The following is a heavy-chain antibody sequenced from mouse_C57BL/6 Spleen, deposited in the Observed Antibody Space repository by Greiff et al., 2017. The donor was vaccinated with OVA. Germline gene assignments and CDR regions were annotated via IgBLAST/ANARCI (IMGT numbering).Heavy chain of an antibody. D-gene: IGHD2-2*01. V-gene: IGHV1-64*01. CDR2: IHPNSGST. J-gene: IGHJ2*01. Sequence: QVQLQQPGAELVKPGASVKLSCKASGYTFTSYWMHWVKQRPGQGLEWIGMIHPNSGSTNYNEKFKSKATLTVDKSSSTAYMQLSSLTSEDSAVYYCASQSPMVTTEVYFDYWGQGTTLTVSS. CDR1: GYTFTSYW. CDR3: ASQSPMVTTEVYFDY.